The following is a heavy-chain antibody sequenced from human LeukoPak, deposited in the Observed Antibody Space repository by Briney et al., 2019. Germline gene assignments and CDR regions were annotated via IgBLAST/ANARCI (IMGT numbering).Heavy chain of an antibody. J-gene: IGHJ4*02. CDR2: ISISGTYI. V-gene: IGHV3-21*01. D-gene: IGHD1-26*01. CDR1: GFILSEYN. Sequence: GSLRLSCAASGFILSEYNMNWGRQAPGEGVGWVSFISISGTYITYADSVKGRFTISRDNAKNSLYLQMNSLRAEDTAVYYCARDLSATARAYDYWGQGTLVTVSS. CDR3: ARDLSATARAYDY.